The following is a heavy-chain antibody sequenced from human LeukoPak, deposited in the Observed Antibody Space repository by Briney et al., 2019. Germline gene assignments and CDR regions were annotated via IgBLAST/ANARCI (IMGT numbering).Heavy chain of an antibody. CDR1: GGSISSYY. D-gene: IGHD6-13*01. CDR2: IYTSGST. J-gene: IGHJ4*02. CDR3: AKGGSSCPFDY. V-gene: IGHV4-4*07. Sequence: SETLSLTCTVSGGSISSYYWSWIRQPAGKGLEWIGRIYTSGSTNYNPSLKSRVTISVDKSKNQFSLKLSSVTAADTAVYYCAKGGSSCPFDYWGQGTLVTVSS.